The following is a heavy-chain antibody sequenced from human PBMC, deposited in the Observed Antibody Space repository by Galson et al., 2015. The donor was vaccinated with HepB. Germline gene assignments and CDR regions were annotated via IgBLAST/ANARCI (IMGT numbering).Heavy chain of an antibody. V-gene: IGHV3-49*03. CDR2: IRSKAYGGTT. CDR1: GFTFGDYA. CDR3: TRDGELVVVVVPAAINSGSRTQDAFDI. D-gene: IGHD2-2*02. J-gene: IGHJ3*02. Sequence: LRLSCAASGFTFGDYAMSWFRQAPGKGLEWVGFIRSKAYGGTTEYAASVKGRFTISRDDSKSIAYLQMNSLKTEDTAVYYCTRDGELVVVVVPAAINSGSRTQDAFDIWGQGTMVTVSS.